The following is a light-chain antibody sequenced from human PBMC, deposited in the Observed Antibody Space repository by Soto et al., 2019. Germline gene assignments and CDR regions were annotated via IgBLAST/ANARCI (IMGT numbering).Light chain of an antibody. CDR2: DAS. CDR1: QGVGSY. CDR3: QQRSDWPPGT. V-gene: IGKV3-11*01. Sequence: EIVLTQFPVTLSLSPGERATLSCRASQGVGSYLAWYQQKPGQAPRLLIYDASHRATDIPARSSGSGSGTDFTLTISGLEPEDFAVYYCQQRSDWPPGTVGGGTQVDIX. J-gene: IGKJ4*01.